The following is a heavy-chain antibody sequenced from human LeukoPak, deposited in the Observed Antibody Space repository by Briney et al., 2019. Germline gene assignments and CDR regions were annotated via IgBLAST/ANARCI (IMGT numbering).Heavy chain of an antibody. J-gene: IGHJ4*02. CDR1: GYTFTSYY. CDR2: INPSGGST. V-gene: IGHV1-46*01. Sequence: ASVKVSCKASGYTFTSYYMHWVRQAPGQGLERMGIINPSGGSTSYAQKFQGRVTMTRDMSTSTVYMELSSLRSEDTAVYYCLLGGYDLAGYFDYWGQGTLVTVSS. CDR3: LLGGYDLAGYFDY. D-gene: IGHD5-12*01.